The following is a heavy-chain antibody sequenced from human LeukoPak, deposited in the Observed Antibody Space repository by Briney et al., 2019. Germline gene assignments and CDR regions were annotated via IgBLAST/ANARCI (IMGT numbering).Heavy chain of an antibody. V-gene: IGHV1-18*01. CDR2: ISAYNGNT. D-gene: IGHD3-22*01. CDR3: ARVTSSGYYLLYYYGMDV. Sequence: ASVKVSCKASGYTFTSYGIGWVRQAPGQGLEWMGWISAYNGNTNYAQKLQGRVTMTTDTSTSTAYMELRSLRSDDTAAYYCARVTSSGYYLLYYYGMDVWGQGTTVTVSS. CDR1: GYTFTSYG. J-gene: IGHJ6*02.